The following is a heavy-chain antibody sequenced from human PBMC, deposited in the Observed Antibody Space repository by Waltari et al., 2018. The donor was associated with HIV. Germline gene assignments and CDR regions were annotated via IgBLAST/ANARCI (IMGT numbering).Heavy chain of an antibody. CDR1: ADAASGGSYY. CDR3: AREKMYYHDSSAYSVFDI. Sequence: QVQLQESGPGLVKPSQTLSVTCSVSADAASGGSYYWTWIRQHPGKGLEWIGNIYGGGTPRYNPSLKSRIRISLDSSKNQVSLQLTSVTAADTAVYFCAREKMYYHDSSAYSVFDIWGQGTMVTVSS. CDR2: IYGGGTP. J-gene: IGHJ3*02. V-gene: IGHV4-31*03. D-gene: IGHD3-22*01.